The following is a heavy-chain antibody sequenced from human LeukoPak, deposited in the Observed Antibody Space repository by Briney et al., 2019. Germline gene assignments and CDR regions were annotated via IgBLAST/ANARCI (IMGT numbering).Heavy chain of an antibody. Sequence: GASVKVSCKASGYIFTSYGISWVRQAPGQGLEWMGWISAYNGNTKYTQKLQGRVTMTTDTSTSTAYMELRSLRSDDTAVYYCARDLMVDLLGELSLYDYWGQGTLVTVSS. CDR1: GYIFTSYG. J-gene: IGHJ4*02. V-gene: IGHV1-18*01. CDR3: ARDLMVDLLGELSLYDY. D-gene: IGHD3-16*02. CDR2: ISAYNGNT.